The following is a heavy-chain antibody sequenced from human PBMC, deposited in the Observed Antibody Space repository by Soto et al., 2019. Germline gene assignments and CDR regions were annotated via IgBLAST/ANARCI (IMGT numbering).Heavy chain of an antibody. Sequence: GGSLRLSCAASGFTFSNAWMSWVRQAPGKGLEWVGRIKSKTDGGTTDYAAPVKGRFTISRDDSKNTLYLQMNSLKTEDTAVYYCTTEQRRRDAFDIWGQGTMVTVSS. J-gene: IGHJ3*02. V-gene: IGHV3-15*01. CDR2: IKSKTDGGTT. CDR3: TTEQRRRDAFDI. CDR1: GFTFSNAW.